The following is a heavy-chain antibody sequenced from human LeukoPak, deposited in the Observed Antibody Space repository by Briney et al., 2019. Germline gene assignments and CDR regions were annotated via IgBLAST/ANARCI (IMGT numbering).Heavy chain of an antibody. J-gene: IGHJ5*02. V-gene: IGHV4-59*12. CDR3: ARDLNWFDP. CDR1: GGSISSDY. CDR2: IYYSGST. Sequence: SETLSLTCTVSGGSISSDYWSWIRQPPGKRLEWIGYIYYSGSTNYNPSLKCRVTMSVDTSKNQFSLKLSSVTAADTAVYYCARDLNWFDPWGQGTLVTVSS.